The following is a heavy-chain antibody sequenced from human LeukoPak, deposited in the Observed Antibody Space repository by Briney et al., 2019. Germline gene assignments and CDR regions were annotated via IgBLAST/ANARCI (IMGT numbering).Heavy chain of an antibody. J-gene: IGHJ4*02. D-gene: IGHD6-13*01. CDR2: IRYDGSNK. V-gene: IGHV3-30*02. CDR3: AKDQTQYIIAAVRSEFDF. CDR1: GFTFSNYG. Sequence: AGSLRLSCAAPGFTFSNYGMHCVRQAPGKRLEWVAFIRYDGSNKYYADSVKGRLTISRDNSKNTLYLQMNSLRAEDTAVYYCAKDQTQYIIAAVRSEFDFWGQGTLVTVSS.